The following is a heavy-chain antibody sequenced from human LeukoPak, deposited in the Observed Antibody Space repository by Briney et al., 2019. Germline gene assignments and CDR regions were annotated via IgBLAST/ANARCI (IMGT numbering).Heavy chain of an antibody. CDR2: IKQDGSEK. CDR1: GFTFSSYE. D-gene: IGHD2-2*01. Sequence: GSLRLSCAASGFTFSSYEMNWVRQAPGKGLEWVANIKQDGSEKYYVDSVKGRFTISRDNAKNSLYLQMNSLRAEDTAVYYCARDLDEVVPAANPAYFDYWGQGTLVTVSS. CDR3: ARDLDEVVPAANPAYFDY. J-gene: IGHJ4*02. V-gene: IGHV3-7*01.